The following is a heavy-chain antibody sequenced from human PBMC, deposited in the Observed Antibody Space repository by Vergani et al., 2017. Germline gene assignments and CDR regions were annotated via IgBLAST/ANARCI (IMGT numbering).Heavy chain of an antibody. CDR1: GFTFDDYA. CDR3: AKDIAYGSGSYYKQDDYYYYYGMDV. Sequence: EVQLVESGGGLVQPGRSLRLSCAASGFTFDDYAMHWVRQAPGKGLEWVSGISWNSGSTGYADTVTGRFTISRDNAKNSLYLHMNSLRADDTALYYCAKDIAYGSGSYYKQDDYYYYYGMDVWGQGTTVTVSS. J-gene: IGHJ6*02. CDR2: ISWNSGST. D-gene: IGHD3-10*01. V-gene: IGHV3-9*01.